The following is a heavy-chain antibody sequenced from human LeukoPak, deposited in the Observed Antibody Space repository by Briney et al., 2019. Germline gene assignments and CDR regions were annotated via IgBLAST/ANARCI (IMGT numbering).Heavy chain of an antibody. CDR1: GGSFSGYY. CDR2: INHSGST. D-gene: IGHD5-24*01. Sequence: PSETLSLTCAVYGGSFSGYYWNWIRQAPGKGLEWIGEINHSGSTNYNPSLKSRVTISVDTSKNQFSLKLSSVAAADTAVYYCARGRRDGYNLKYFDYWGQGTLVTVSS. CDR3: ARGRRDGYNLKYFDY. V-gene: IGHV4-34*01. J-gene: IGHJ4*02.